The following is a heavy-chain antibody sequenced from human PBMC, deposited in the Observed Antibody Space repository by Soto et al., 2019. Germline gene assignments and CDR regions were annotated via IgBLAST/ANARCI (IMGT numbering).Heavy chain of an antibody. CDR2: IRGKTNKYAT. Sequence: EVQLVESGGGLVKPGGSLKLSCAASGFTFSASAIHWVRQCPGKGLEWVGRIRGKTNKYATAYTASVRGRFTISRDDSVNTAYLQMSSLSAEDTALYYCTIQESTTGYWGQGTLVTVSS. V-gene: IGHV3-73*02. CDR3: TIQESTTGY. D-gene: IGHD1-1*01. J-gene: IGHJ4*02. CDR1: GFTFSASA.